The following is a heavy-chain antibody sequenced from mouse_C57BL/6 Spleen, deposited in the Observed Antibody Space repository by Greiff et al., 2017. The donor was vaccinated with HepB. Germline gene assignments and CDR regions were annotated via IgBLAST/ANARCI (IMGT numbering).Heavy chain of an antibody. CDR2: IDPENGDT. J-gene: IGHJ4*01. CDR1: GFNIKDDN. V-gene: IGHV14-4*01. Sequence: EVKLMESGAELVRPGASVKLSCTASGFNIKDDNMHWVKQRPEQGLEWIGWIDPENGDTEYASKFQGKATITADTSSNTAYLQLSSLTSEDTAVYYCTSLLRSMDYWGQGTSVTVSS. D-gene: IGHD1-1*01. CDR3: TSLLRSMDY.